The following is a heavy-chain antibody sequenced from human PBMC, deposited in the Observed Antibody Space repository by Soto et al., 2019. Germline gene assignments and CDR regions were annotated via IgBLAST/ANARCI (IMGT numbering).Heavy chain of an antibody. V-gene: IGHV3-21*01. CDR3: ARERPALAAPAFDY. D-gene: IGHD6-25*01. J-gene: IGHJ4*02. CDR1: GFTFSSYS. CDR2: ISSSSSYI. Sequence: GGSLRLSCAASGFTFSSYSMNWVRQAPGKGLEWVSSISSSSSYIYYADSVKGRFTISRDNAKNSLYLQMNSLRAEDTAVYYCARERPALAAPAFDYWGQGTLVTVSS.